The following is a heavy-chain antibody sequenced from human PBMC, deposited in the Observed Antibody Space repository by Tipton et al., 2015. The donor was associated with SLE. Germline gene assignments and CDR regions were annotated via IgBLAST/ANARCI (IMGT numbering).Heavy chain of an antibody. V-gene: IGHV4-34*01. CDR1: GGSFSGYY. CDR3: ARQEELWGGSDPYYNMDV. CDR2: VNYFGTT. J-gene: IGHJ6*02. D-gene: IGHD1-7*01. Sequence: TLSLTCAVYGGSFSGYYWTWIRQTPGKALEWIGEVNYFGTTNYNPPLKSRVTISADTSTKQFSLTLSSVTAADTAVYYCARQEELWGGSDPYYNMDVWGQGTTVTVSS.